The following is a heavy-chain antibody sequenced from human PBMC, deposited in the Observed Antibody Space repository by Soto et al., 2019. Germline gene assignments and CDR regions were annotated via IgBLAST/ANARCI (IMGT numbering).Heavy chain of an antibody. D-gene: IGHD2-8*02. CDR2: IYYSGST. V-gene: IGHV4-31*03. J-gene: IGHJ4*02. CDR1: GGSISNDDYY. Sequence: SETLSLTCSVSGGSISNDDYYWTWIRQHPGKGLEWIGYIYYSGSTNYNPSLKSRVTISVDTSKNQFSPKLTSVTAADTAVYYCARDKITGLFDYWGQGTLVTVSS. CDR3: ARDKITGLFDY.